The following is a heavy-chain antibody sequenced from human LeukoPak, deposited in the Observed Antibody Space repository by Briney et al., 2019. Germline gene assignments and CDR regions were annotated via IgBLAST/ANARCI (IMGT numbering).Heavy chain of an antibody. J-gene: IGHJ4*02. CDR2: FDPEDGET. CDR1: GYTLTELS. Sequence: ASVKVSCKVSGYTLTELSMHWVRQAPGKGLEWMGGFDPEDGETIYAQKFQGRVTMTEDTSTDTAYMELSSLRSEDTAMYYCATDGRRYSYGPADYWGQGTLVTVSS. CDR3: ATDGRRYSYGPADY. D-gene: IGHD5-18*01. V-gene: IGHV1-24*01.